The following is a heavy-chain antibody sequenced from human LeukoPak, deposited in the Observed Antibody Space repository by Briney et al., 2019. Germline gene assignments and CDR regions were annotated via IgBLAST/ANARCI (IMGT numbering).Heavy chain of an antibody. V-gene: IGHV3-23*01. D-gene: IGHD3-10*01. J-gene: IGHJ4*02. CDR3: AKDLISGTDY. CDR2: ISGSGNSA. CDR1: GFTFSSYA. Sequence: QPGGSLRLSCAASGFTFSSYAMNWVRQAPGKGLEWVSSISGSGNSAYPDYVRGRFTISRDNSKNTLYLQMNSLRAEDTAVYYCAKDLISGTDYWGQGTLVTVSS.